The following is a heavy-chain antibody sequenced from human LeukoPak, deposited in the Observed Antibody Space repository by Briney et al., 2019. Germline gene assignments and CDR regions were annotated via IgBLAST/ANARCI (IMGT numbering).Heavy chain of an antibody. D-gene: IGHD3-22*01. J-gene: IGHJ3*02. Sequence: ASVKVSCKASGYTFTSYGISWVRQAPGQGLEWMGWISAYNGNTNYAQKLQGRVTMTTDTSTSTAYMERRSLRSEDTDVYYCGVRYYYDSSGSIPDAFDIWGQGTMVTVSS. V-gene: IGHV1-18*01. CDR2: ISAYNGNT. CDR1: GYTFTSYG. CDR3: GVRYYYDSSGSIPDAFDI.